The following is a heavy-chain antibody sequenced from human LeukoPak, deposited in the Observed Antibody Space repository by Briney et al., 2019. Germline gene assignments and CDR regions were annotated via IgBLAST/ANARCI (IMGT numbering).Heavy chain of an antibody. CDR3: ARNFDP. CDR2: IYSGGST. J-gene: IGHJ5*02. V-gene: IGHV3-66*01. CDR1: GFTFSTYA. Sequence: GGSLRLSCAASGFTFSTYAMTWVRQAPGKGLEWVSVIYSGGSTYYADSVKGRFTISRDNSKNTLYLQMNSLRAEDTAVYYCARNFDPWGQGTLVTVSS.